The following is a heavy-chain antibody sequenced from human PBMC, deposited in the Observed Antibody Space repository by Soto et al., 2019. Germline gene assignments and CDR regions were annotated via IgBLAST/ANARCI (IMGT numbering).Heavy chain of an antibody. V-gene: IGHV1-69*02. CDR3: GRDVGLGPVTVSTHVDL. Sequence: QVQLVQSGAEVKKPGSSVKVSCKASGATFSHYTITWVRQAPGQGLEWMGRIIPILDIANYAKKFQGRVTITADKSTSTAYMALSSLRSEDTAVYYCGRDVGLGPVTVSTHVDLWGQGTLVIVSS. CDR1: GATFSHYT. J-gene: IGHJ4*02. D-gene: IGHD4-17*01. CDR2: IIPILDIA.